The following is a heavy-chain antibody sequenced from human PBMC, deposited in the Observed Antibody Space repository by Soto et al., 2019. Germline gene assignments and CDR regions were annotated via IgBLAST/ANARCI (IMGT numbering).Heavy chain of an antibody. CDR3: ARDKITSLFDY. CDR1: GGSFSGYY. CDR2: INHGGTT. J-gene: IGHJ4*02. D-gene: IGHD3-10*01. Sequence: SETLSLTCAVHGGSFSGYYWDWIRQPPGKGLEWIGEINHGGTTNYNPSLKSRVIISVDTSKNQFSLKLTSVTAADTAVYYCARDKITSLFDYWGKGTLVTVSS. V-gene: IGHV4-34*01.